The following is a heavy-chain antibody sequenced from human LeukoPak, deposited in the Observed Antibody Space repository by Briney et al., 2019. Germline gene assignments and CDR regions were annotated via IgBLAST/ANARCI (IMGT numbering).Heavy chain of an antibody. Sequence: PSETLSVTCAVYGGSFSGYYWSWVRQPPGKGVEWVGEINHSGSTNYNPSLKRRVTISVDTSKKQFSLQLNAVTPEDTAVYYCARSLVTMVRGVIGYYYYYYMDVWGKGTTVTVSS. CDR2: INHSGST. D-gene: IGHD3-10*01. CDR1: GGSFSGYY. J-gene: IGHJ6*03. CDR3: ARSLVTMVRGVIGYYYYYYMDV. V-gene: IGHV4-34*01.